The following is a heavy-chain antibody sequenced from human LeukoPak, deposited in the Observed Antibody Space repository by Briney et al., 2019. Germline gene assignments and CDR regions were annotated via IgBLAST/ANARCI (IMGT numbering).Heavy chain of an antibody. D-gene: IGHD3-10*01. CDR3: ARSPVGVRKKHDF. CDR1: GNTFTGHY. J-gene: IGHJ4*02. V-gene: IGHV1-2*02. CDR2: INHNSCAT. Sequence: ASVKVSCKPSGNTFTGHYIHWVRQAPGQGLEWMGWINHNSCATDYAQKFQGRVTMTSDTSISTAYVELSRLRSDDTAVYYCARSPVGVRKKHDFWGQGTLVIVSS.